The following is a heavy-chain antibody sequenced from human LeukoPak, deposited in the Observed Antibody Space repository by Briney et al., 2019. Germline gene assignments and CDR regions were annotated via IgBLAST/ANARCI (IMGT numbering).Heavy chain of an antibody. D-gene: IGHD2-2*01. CDR3: ATGEYQLLGGSGAFDI. CDR1: GGSISSGGYY. Sequence: SETLSLTCTVSGGSISSGGYYWSWIRQHPGKGLEWIGYIYYSGSTYYNPSLKSRVTISVDTSKNQFSLKLSYVTAADTAVYYCATGEYQLLGGSGAFDIWGQGTMVTVSS. J-gene: IGHJ3*02. CDR2: IYYSGST. V-gene: IGHV4-31*03.